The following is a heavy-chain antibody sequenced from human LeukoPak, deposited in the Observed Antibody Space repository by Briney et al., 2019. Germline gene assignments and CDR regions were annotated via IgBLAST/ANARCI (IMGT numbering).Heavy chain of an antibody. Sequence: GGSLRLSCAASGFTFSSYGMHWVRQAPGKGLEWVAVIWYDGSNKYYADSVKGRFTISRDNSKNTLYLQMNSLRAEDTAVYYCARGGIQDLFDYWGQGTLVTVSS. CDR3: ARGGIQDLFDY. V-gene: IGHV3-33*01. CDR2: IWYDGSNK. CDR1: GFTFSSYG. J-gene: IGHJ4*02.